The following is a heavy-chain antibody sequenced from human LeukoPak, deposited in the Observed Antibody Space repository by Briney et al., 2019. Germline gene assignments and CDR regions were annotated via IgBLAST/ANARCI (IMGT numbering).Heavy chain of an antibody. Sequence: GGSLRLSCAASGLSVSGNYMSWVRQPPGKGPEWVSVLDVGGSTYYADSVKGRFTISRDNSKNALYLQINSLRAEDTAVYYCARGGKSSWFLPSPFDIWGPRAKVTVSS. CDR1: GLSVSGNY. CDR3: ARGGKSSWFLPSPFDI. CDR2: LDVGGST. V-gene: IGHV3-53*01. J-gene: IGHJ3*02. D-gene: IGHD2-2*01.